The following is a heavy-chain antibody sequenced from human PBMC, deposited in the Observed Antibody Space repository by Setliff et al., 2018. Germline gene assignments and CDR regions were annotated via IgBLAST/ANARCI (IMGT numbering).Heavy chain of an antibody. CDR1: GFTFATYS. J-gene: IGHJ5*01. D-gene: IGHD5-18*01. Sequence: GGSLRLSCAASGFTFATYSMHWVRQAPGKGLEWVSSIGRSSTYMHYADSLKGRLTISRDSAKNTLYLQMNSLRAEDTALYYCTRSPGWIPWFDSWGQGTLVTVSS. CDR2: IGRSSTYM. V-gene: IGHV3-21*01. CDR3: TRSPGWIPWFDS.